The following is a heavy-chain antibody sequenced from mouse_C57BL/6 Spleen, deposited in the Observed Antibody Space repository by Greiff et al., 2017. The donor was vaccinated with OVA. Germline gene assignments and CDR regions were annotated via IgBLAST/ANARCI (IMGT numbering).Heavy chain of an antibody. CDR2: IHPNSGST. V-gene: IGHV1-64*01. J-gene: IGHJ1*03. Sequence: VQLQQPGAELVKPGASVKLSCKASGYTFTSYWMHWVKQRPGQGLEWIGMIHPNSGSTNYNEKFKSKATLTVDKSSSTAYMQLSSLTSEDSAVYYCARSPSTTVVAHWDFDVWGTGTTVTVSS. CDR1: GYTFTSYW. D-gene: IGHD1-1*01. CDR3: ARSPSTTVVAHWDFDV.